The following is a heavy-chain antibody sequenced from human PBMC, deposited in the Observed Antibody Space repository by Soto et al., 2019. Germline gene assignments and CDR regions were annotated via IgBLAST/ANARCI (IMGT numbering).Heavy chain of an antibody. V-gene: IGHV3-23*01. CDR2: ISGSGGST. CDR1: GFTFSSYA. J-gene: IGHJ4*02. Sequence: GGSLRLSCAASGFTFSSYAMSWVRQAPGKGLEWVSAISGSGGSTYYADSVKGRFTISRDNSKNTLYLQMNSLRAEDTAVYYCANLYFDWLLRPREKYDFVDSVDYWGQGTLVTVSS. CDR3: ANLYFDWLLRPREKYDFVDSVDY. D-gene: IGHD3-9*01.